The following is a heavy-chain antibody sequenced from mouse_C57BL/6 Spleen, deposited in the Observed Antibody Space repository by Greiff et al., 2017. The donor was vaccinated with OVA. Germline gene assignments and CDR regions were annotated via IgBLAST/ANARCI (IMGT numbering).Heavy chain of an antibody. CDR1: GYAFSSYW. V-gene: IGHV1-80*01. Sequence: QVQLKESGAELVKPGASVKISCKASGYAFSSYWMNWVKQRPGKGLEWIGQIYPGDGDTNYNGKFKGKATLTADKSSSTAYMQLSSLTSEDSAVYFCARRVATRFDYWGQGTTLTVSS. CDR3: ARRVATRFDY. CDR2: IYPGDGDT. D-gene: IGHD1-1*02. J-gene: IGHJ2*01.